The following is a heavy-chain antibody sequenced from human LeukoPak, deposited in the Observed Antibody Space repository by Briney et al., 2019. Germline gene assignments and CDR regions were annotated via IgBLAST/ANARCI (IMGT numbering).Heavy chain of an antibody. J-gene: IGHJ4*02. CDR1: SYSISSGYY. CDR3: ARSLFEASVDY. V-gene: IGHV4-38-2*01. CDR2: IYHSGST. D-gene: IGHD3-10*02. Sequence: PSETLSLTCAVSSYSISSGYYWGWMRQPPGQGLEWSGSIYHSGSTNYNPALKSRVTISVDTSKNQFSLKLSSVAAADTAVYYRARSLFEASVDYWGQGTLVTVSS.